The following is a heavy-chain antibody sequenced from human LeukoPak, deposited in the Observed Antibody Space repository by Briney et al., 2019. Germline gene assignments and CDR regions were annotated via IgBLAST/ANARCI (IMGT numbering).Heavy chain of an antibody. CDR2: ISGSGSGDNR. V-gene: IGHV3-23*01. CDR3: ARYYGDYYSYYYMDV. Sequence: PGGSLRLSCAASGFTFSSYAMSWVRQAPGKGLEWVSAISGSGSGDNRYYADSVKGRFTISRDNFKSTLYLQMNSLRADDTAEYYCARYYGDYYSYYYMDVWGKGTTVTVSS. D-gene: IGHD4-17*01. CDR1: GFTFSSYA. J-gene: IGHJ6*03.